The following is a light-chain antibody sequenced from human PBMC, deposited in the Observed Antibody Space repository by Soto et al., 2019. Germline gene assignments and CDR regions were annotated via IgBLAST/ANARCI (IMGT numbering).Light chain of an antibody. J-gene: IGLJ1*01. V-gene: IGLV2-14*01. CDR3: SSKRSSDTLYV. Sequence: QSALTQPASLSGSPGQSITISCAGTSSDIGGSKYVSWYQQHPGKAPKLIIYEVTYRPSGVSARFSGSKSGNTASLTVSGLQAEDEADYYCSSKRSSDTLYVVGTGTKVTVL. CDR1: SSDIGGSKY. CDR2: EVT.